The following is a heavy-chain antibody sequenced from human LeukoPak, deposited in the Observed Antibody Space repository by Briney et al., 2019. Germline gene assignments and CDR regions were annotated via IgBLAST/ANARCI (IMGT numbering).Heavy chain of an antibody. CDR1: GGSISGQY. Sequence: PSETLSLTCTVSGGSISGQYWSWIRQPPGKGLEWIGFVSYSGSTNYNPSLNGRVTISLDTSKNQFSLRLNSVTAADTAVYYCAGAVVVAATRWFDPWGQGTLVTVSS. CDR2: VSYSGST. D-gene: IGHD2-15*01. CDR3: AGAVVVAATRWFDP. V-gene: IGHV4-59*11. J-gene: IGHJ5*02.